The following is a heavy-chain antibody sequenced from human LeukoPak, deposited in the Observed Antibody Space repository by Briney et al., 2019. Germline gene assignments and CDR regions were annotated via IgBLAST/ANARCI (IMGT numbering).Heavy chain of an antibody. CDR1: GGSISSRSYY. V-gene: IGHV4-39*03. CDR2: VYYSGST. CDR3: XXXXXXLYDMLTAYYMATSYMDV. Sequence: SETLSLTCTVSGGSISSRSYYWVWIRQPPGKGLEWIGSVYYSGSTSYNPSLKSRVTISVDTSKNQFSLKLNSVTAADTAVYXXXXXXXXLYDMLTAYYMATSYMDVWGKGTTVTISS. D-gene: IGHD3-9*01. J-gene: IGHJ6*03.